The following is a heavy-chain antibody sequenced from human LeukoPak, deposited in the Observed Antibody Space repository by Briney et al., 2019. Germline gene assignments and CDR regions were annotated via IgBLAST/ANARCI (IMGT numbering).Heavy chain of an antibody. V-gene: IGHV3-74*01. D-gene: IGHD3-22*01. Sequence: GGSLRLSCAASGFTFSGYWMHWVRQAPGKGLVWVSRIKSDGSTNYADSVRGRFTISRDNAKNTVSLQMNSLRAEDTGVYYCARAPSEIGGYYPEYFRHWGQGTLVTVSS. J-gene: IGHJ1*01. CDR2: IKSDGST. CDR1: GFTFSGYW. CDR3: ARAPSEIGGYYPEYFRH.